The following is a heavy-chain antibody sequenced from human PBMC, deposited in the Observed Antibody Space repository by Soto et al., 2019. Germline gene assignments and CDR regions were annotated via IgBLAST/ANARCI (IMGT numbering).Heavy chain of an antibody. D-gene: IGHD6-25*01. CDR2: IKEDGSDK. J-gene: IGHJ4*02. CDR1: EFTFSTYW. V-gene: IGHV3-7*01. CDR3: ARFTRGSSGDY. Sequence: GGSLILSCLASEFTFSTYWMSWVRQAPGKGLEWVANIKEDGSDKYYVDSVKGRFTISRDNAKNLLYLQMNSLGAGDTAMYYCARFTRGSSGDYWGQGNLVTVSS.